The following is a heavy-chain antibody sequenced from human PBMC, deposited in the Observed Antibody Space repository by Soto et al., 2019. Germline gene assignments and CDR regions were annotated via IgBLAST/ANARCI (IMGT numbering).Heavy chain of an antibody. CDR1: GGSISSGDYY. D-gene: IGHD1-26*01. V-gene: IGHV4-31*03. J-gene: IGHJ4*02. Sequence: QVQLRESGPGLVKPSQTLSLTCTVSGGSISSGDYYWSWIRQHPGKGLEWMGYIYHGGSTFYNPSLKTRVTISVDTSKTQFSRKLTSVTAADTAMYFCARVRWEVLSGTFDHWGRGTPVTVSS. CDR3: ARVRWEVLSGTFDH. CDR2: IYHGGST.